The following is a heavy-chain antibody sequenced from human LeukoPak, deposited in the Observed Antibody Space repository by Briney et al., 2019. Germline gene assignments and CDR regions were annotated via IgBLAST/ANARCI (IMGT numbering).Heavy chain of an antibody. V-gene: IGHV3-23*01. D-gene: IGHD7-27*01. Sequence: PGGSLRLSCTASGFTFSSYAMNWVRQAPGEGLESVSSIGPTGASTYYSASVKGRFTISRDNSKNTLYLQMNSLRAEDTAMYYCARNWDFDHWGQGILVTVSS. CDR1: GFTFSSYA. CDR3: ARNWDFDH. CDR2: IGPTGAST. J-gene: IGHJ4*02.